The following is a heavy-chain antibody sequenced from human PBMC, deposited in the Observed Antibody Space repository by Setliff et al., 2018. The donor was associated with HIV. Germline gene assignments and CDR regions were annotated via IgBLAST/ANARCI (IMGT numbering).Heavy chain of an antibody. D-gene: IGHD6-19*01. V-gene: IGHV4-59*01. CDR2: IYYSGSS. Sequence: KPSETLSLTCTVSGGSISSYYWSWIRQPPGKGLEWIGYIYYSGSSNHNPSLKSRVTISVDTSKNQFSLKLSSVTAADTAVYYCARGYPGIAVAGLSYYYYYYMDVWG. CDR1: GGSISSYY. J-gene: IGHJ6*03. CDR3: ARGYPGIAVAGLSYYYYYYMDV.